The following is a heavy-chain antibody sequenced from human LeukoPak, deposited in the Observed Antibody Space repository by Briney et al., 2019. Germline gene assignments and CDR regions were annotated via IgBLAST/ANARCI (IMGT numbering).Heavy chain of an antibody. V-gene: IGHV4-59*08. CDR1: GGSIRSHY. CDR2: IYYSGST. J-gene: IGHJ5*02. Sequence: SETLSLTCTVSGGSIRSHYWSWIRQPPGKGLEWIGYIYYSGSTNYNPSLKSRVTISVDTSKNQFSLSLRSVTAADTAVYYWARSYYDTRGRFDPWGQGTLVSVSS. D-gene: IGHD3-22*01. CDR3: ARSYYDTRGRFDP.